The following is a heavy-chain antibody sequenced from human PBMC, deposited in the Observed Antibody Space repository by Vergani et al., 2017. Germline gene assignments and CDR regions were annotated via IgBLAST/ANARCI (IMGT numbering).Heavy chain of an antibody. J-gene: IGHJ6*04. V-gene: IGHV3-30*02. CDR2: IRSAESRR. CDR3: AKDAVAYYYDSSGYYSYYYYYGMDV. D-gene: IGHD3-22*01. CDR1: GFTFNSYG. Sequence: VQLLESGGGLVQPGGSLRLSCAASGFTFNSYGMHWVRQAPGKGLEGVASIRSAESRRYYGDSMAGPFTISRDNSKNTLYLQMNSLRAEDTAVYYCAKDAVAYYYDSSGYYSYYYYYGMDVWGEGTTITVSS.